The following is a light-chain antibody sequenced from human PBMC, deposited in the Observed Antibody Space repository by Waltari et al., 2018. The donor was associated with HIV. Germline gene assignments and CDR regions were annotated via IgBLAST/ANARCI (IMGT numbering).Light chain of an antibody. CDR1: QSVSSN. CDR2: GAS. V-gene: IGKV3-15*01. CDR3: QQYNKWPPAT. Sequence: EIVMTQSPATLSVSPGERATLSCRASQSVSSNLAWYQQKPGQAPRLLIYGASTRATGIPVRFSGIGSGTEFTLTISSLQSEDFAVYYCQQYNKWPPATFGPGTKVDIK. J-gene: IGKJ3*01.